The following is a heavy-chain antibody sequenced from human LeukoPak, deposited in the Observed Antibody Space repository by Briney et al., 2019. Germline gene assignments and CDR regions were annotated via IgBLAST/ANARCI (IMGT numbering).Heavy chain of an antibody. CDR1: GDSVSSDTAA. J-gene: IGHJ5*02. V-gene: IGHV6-1*01. CDR3: ARAPKSHTNGLYFDP. CDR2: TYYRSKWYN. D-gene: IGHD2-8*01. Sequence: SQTLSLTCAISGDSVSSDTAAWNWIRQSPSRGLEWLGRTYYRSKWYNDYAVSVRSRITIDPDTSKNQFSLQLNSVTPEDTAVYYCARAPKSHTNGLYFDPWGQGTLVTVSS.